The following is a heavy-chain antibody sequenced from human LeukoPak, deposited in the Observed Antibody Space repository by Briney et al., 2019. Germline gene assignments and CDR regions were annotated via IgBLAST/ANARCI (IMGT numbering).Heavy chain of an antibody. Sequence: GGSLRLSCAASGFTFSSYSMNWVRQAPGKGLEWVSYISGSSSTMYYADSVRGRFTISRDDAKNSLFLQVNSLRDEDTAVYYCARGRSSSYYGSGDNLYYFDYWGQGTLVTVSS. CDR1: GFTFSSYS. V-gene: IGHV3-48*02. J-gene: IGHJ4*02. CDR3: ARGRSSSYYGSGDNLYYFDY. D-gene: IGHD3-10*01. CDR2: ISGSSSTM.